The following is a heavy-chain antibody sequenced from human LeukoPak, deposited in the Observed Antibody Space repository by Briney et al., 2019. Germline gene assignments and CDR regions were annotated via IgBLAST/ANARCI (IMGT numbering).Heavy chain of an antibody. CDR1: GFTFSSYS. Sequence: GGSLRLSCATSGFTFSSYSMNWFRQAPGKGLEWVSAISHSSDSKSYADSVRGRFTISRDNAKDSLFLQMNSLRAEDTAVHFCARESNRGCSSTSCPRDYWGQGTLVTVSS. D-gene: IGHD2-2*01. CDR2: ISHSSDSK. CDR3: ARESNRGCSSTSCPRDY. J-gene: IGHJ4*02. V-gene: IGHV3-21*01.